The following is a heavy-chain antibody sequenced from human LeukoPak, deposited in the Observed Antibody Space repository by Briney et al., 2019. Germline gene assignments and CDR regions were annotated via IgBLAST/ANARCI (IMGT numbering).Heavy chain of an antibody. CDR2: INPNSGGT. CDR1: GDTSTGYY. D-gene: IGHD3-3*01. CDR3: AKGLTTYNGFWSSSGGYMDV. J-gene: IGHJ6*03. V-gene: IGHV1-2*02. Sequence: GSRKVSCKASGDTSTGYYIQGVPHAPGPGLEWMGWINPNSGGTNYAQRFHGRGTITRDTSISPAYLEVRSLRFDAPAVYYCAKGLTTYNGFWSSSGGYMDVWGRGTTVTVSS.